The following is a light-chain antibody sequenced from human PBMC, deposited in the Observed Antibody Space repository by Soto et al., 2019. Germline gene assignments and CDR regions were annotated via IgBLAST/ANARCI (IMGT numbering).Light chain of an antibody. J-gene: IGKJ4*01. CDR2: GVS. Sequence: EIALTQSPGTLSLSPGERATLSCRASQTVGNSYLAWYQQKPGQAPRLLISGVSSRATGIPDRFSGSGSGTDFTLSISRLEPEDFAVYYCQQYANSLTFGGGTKVEIK. V-gene: IGKV3-20*01. CDR3: QQYANSLT. CDR1: QTVGNSY.